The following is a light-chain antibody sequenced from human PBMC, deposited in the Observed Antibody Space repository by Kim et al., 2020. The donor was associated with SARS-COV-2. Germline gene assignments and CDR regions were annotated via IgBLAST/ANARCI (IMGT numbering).Light chain of an antibody. CDR1: SNNVGNQG. V-gene: IGLV10-54*01. Sequence: QAGLTQPPSVSKGLRQTATLTCTGNSNNVGNQGAAWLQQHQGHPPKLLSYRNNNRPSGISERLSASRSGNTASLTITGLQPEDEADYYCSAWDSSLGACVFGGGTQLTVL. J-gene: IGLJ3*02. CDR3: SAWDSSLGACV. CDR2: RNN.